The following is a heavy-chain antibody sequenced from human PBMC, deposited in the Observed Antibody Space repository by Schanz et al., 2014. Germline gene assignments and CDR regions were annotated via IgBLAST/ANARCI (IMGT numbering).Heavy chain of an antibody. CDR3: AREGTIIRGLTGWFDP. Sequence: QVQLVQSGAEVKKPGASVKVSCKASGYTFTGHHMHWVRQAPGQGLEWMGRINPNSGGTNFAQKFQGRVTVTRDTSISTAYMELGSLRFDDTAVYYCAREGTIIRGLTGWFDPWGQGTLVTVSS. V-gene: IGHV1-2*06. D-gene: IGHD3-10*01. CDR1: GYTFTGHH. J-gene: IGHJ5*02. CDR2: INPNSGGT.